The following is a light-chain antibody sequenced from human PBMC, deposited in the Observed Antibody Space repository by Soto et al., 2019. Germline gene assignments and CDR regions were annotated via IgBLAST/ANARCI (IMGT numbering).Light chain of an antibody. CDR1: QSVSSN. CDR3: QQYNSWPRT. Sequence: EIVMTQSPATLSVSPGERATLSCRASQSVSSNLACYQQKPGQAPRLLIYGASTRAPGIPARFSASGSETEFTLTITTLQSEDFAVYYCQQYNSWPRTFGQGTKVDIK. V-gene: IGKV3-15*01. CDR2: GAS. J-gene: IGKJ1*01.